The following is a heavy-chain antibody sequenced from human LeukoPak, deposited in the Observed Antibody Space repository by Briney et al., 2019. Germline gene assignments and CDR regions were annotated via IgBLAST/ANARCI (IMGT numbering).Heavy chain of an antibody. CDR3: AKETRGGYSDY. CDR2: IRYDGTSK. D-gene: IGHD3-16*01. Sequence: QPGGSLRLSCAASGFTFSSSGMHWVRQAPGKGLEWVAFIRYDGTSKYYADSVKGRFTISRDNSKNTVYLQMNSLRAEDTAVYYCAKETRGGYSDYWGQGTLVTVSS. CDR1: GFTFSSSG. J-gene: IGHJ4*02. V-gene: IGHV3-30*02.